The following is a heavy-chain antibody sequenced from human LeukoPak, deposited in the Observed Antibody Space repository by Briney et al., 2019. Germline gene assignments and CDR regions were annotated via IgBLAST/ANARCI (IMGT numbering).Heavy chain of an antibody. J-gene: IGHJ5*02. CDR3: ARGRGGYSGYGNDP. D-gene: IGHD5-12*01. Sequence: ASVKVSCKASGYTFTSYGISWVRQAPGQGLEWMGWISAYNGNTNYAQKLQGRVTMTTDTSTSTAYMELSSLRSEDTAVYCCARGRGGYSGYGNDPWGQGTLVTVSS. V-gene: IGHV1-18*01. CDR1: GYTFTSYG. CDR2: ISAYNGNT.